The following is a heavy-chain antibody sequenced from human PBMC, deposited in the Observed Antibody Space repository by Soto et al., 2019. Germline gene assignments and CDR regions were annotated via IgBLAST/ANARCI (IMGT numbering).Heavy chain of an antibody. CDR3: ARAYCTSTSCYASSDAFDI. D-gene: IGHD2-2*01. CDR2: INPNSGGT. Sequence: ASVKVSCKASGYTFTGYYIHWVRQAPGQGLEWMGWINPNSGGTNYAQKFQGWVTMTRDTSISTAYMDLSRLRSDDTAVYYCARAYCTSTSCYASSDAFDIWGQGTMVTVS. CDR1: GYTFTGYY. V-gene: IGHV1-2*04. J-gene: IGHJ3*02.